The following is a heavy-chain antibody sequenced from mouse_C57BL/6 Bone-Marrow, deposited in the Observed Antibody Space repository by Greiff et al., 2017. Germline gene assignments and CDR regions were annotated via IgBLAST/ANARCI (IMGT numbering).Heavy chain of an antibody. CDR1: GYTFTSYW. CDR2: IHPSDSDT. V-gene: IGHV1-74*01. Sequence: QVQLQQPGAELVQPGASVKVSCKASGYTFTSYWMHWVKQRPGQGLEWIGRIHPSDSDTNYNQKFKGKATLTVDKSSSTAYMQLSSLTSEDSAVYYCATNGLYYYGSSPYAMDYWGKGTSVTVSS. J-gene: IGHJ4*01. D-gene: IGHD1-1*01. CDR3: ATNGLYYYGSSPYAMDY.